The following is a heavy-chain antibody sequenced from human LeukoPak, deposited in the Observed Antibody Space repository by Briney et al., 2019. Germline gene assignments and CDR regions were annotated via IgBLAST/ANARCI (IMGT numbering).Heavy chain of an antibody. J-gene: IGHJ4*02. CDR1: GYTFTSYG. CDR2: INPSGGST. D-gene: IGHD5-18*01. Sequence: ASVKVSCKASGYTFTSYGISWVRQAPGQGLEWMGIINPSGGSTSYAQKFQGRVTMTRDTSTSTVYMELSSLRSEDTAVYYCARDLEQSTAMAEYAFDYWGQGTLVTVSS. CDR3: ARDLEQSTAMAEYAFDY. V-gene: IGHV1-46*01.